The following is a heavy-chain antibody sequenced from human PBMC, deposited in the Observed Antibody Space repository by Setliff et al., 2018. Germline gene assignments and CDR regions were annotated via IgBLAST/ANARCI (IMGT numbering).Heavy chain of an antibody. CDR2: TSGST. Sequence: TSGSTNYNPSLKSRVTMSVDTSKNQFSLKLSSVTAADTAVYYCARKGISALSGAFDMWGQGTMVTVSS. CDR3: ARKGISALSGAFDM. V-gene: IGHV4-4*07. D-gene: IGHD1-26*01. J-gene: IGHJ3*02.